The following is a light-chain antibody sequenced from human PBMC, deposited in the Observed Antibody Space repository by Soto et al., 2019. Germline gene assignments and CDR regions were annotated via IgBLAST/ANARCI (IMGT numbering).Light chain of an antibody. CDR2: EVS. CDR3: YSYAGGDTYYV. J-gene: IGLJ1*01. CDR1: SSDVGNYNL. V-gene: IGLV2-23*02. Sequence: QSALTQPASVSGSPGQSITISCTGTSSDVGNYNLVSWYQQHPGKAPKLMIYEVSKRPSGVSSRFSGSKSGNTASLTISGLQAEDEADYYCYSYAGGDTYYVFGTGTKVNVL.